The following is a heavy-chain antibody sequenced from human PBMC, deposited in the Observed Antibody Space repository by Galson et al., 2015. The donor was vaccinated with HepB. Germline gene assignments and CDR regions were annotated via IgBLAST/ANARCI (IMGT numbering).Heavy chain of an antibody. V-gene: IGHV3-11*01. J-gene: IGHJ4*02. CDR1: GFTFSDYY. D-gene: IGHD3-22*01. Sequence: SLRLSCAASGFTFSDYYMSWIRQAPGKGLEWVSYISSSGSTIYYADSVKGRFTISRDNAKNSLYLQMNSLRAEDTAVYYCARDRDGAEIVVEKGFDYWGQGTLVTVSS. CDR3: ARDRDGAEIVVEKGFDY. CDR2: ISSSGSTI.